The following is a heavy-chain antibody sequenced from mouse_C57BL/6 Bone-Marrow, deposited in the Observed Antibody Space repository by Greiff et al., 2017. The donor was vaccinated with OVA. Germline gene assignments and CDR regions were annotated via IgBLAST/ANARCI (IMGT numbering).Heavy chain of an antibody. Sequence: QVQLKQPGAELVKPGASVKLSCKASGYTFTSYWMQWVKQRPGQGLEWIGEIDPSVSYTNYNQKFKGKTTLTVDTASRTAYMQLSSLTSADSAVYYCAREEGNYWFAYWGQGTLVTVSA. CDR2: IDPSVSYT. V-gene: IGHV1-50*01. J-gene: IGHJ3*01. CDR1: GYTFTSYW. CDR3: AREEGNYWFAY. D-gene: IGHD2-1*01.